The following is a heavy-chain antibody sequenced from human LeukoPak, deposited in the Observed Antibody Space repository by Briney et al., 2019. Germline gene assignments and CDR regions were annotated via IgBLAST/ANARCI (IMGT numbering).Heavy chain of an antibody. Sequence: PGGSLRLSCAASGFTFSSYSMNWVRQAPGKGLEWVSSISGSSSYIYYADSVKGRFTISRDNAKNSLYLQMNSLRAEDTAVYYCASIFLIVEATTFDYWGQGTLVTVSS. CDR1: GFTFSSYS. J-gene: IGHJ4*02. V-gene: IGHV3-21*01. CDR3: ASIFLIVEATTFDY. D-gene: IGHD1-26*01. CDR2: ISGSSSYI.